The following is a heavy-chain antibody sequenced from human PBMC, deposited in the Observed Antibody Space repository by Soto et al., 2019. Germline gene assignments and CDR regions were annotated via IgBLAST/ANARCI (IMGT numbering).Heavy chain of an antibody. CDR3: ARDDVGPRSGGGMDV. D-gene: IGHD3-16*01. V-gene: IGHV4-31*03. Sequence: SETLSLTCTVSGGSISSGGYYWNWIRQHPGKGLEWIGYIYYSGSTYYNPSLKSRLTISVDTSKNQFSLKLTSVTAADTALYYFARDDVGPRSGGGMDVWGPGTTVTVSS. CDR2: IYYSGST. CDR1: GGSISSGGYY. J-gene: IGHJ6*02.